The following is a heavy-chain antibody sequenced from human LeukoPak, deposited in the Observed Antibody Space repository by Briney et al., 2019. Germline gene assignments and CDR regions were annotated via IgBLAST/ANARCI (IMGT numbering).Heavy chain of an antibody. V-gene: IGHV4-59*08. Sequence: PSETLSLTCTVPGGSISSYYWSWIRQPPGKGLEWNGYIYYSGSPNYNPSLKSRVTISVDTSKNQFSLKLSSVTAADTAVYYCARHRQGSSSSNYYYGMDVWGQGTTVTVSS. J-gene: IGHJ6*02. CDR1: GGSISSYY. CDR3: ARHRQGSSSSNYYYGMDV. CDR2: IYYSGSP. D-gene: IGHD6-13*01.